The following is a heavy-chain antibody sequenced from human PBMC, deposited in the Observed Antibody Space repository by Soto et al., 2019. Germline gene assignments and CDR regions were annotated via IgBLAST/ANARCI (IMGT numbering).Heavy chain of an antibody. J-gene: IGHJ4*02. CDR1: GFTFSNYA. Sequence: EVQLLESGGGLVQPGGSLRLSCAASGFTFSNYALTWVRQTPGKGLEWVSAISGSGGSTYYADSVKGRFTISRDNSKNTLYLQMNRLRAEDTAVYFCAKDIDVVSVPNALRGVTVCDYWGQGTLVTVSP. D-gene: IGHD3-3*01. CDR2: ISGSGGST. V-gene: IGHV3-23*01. CDR3: AKDIDVVSVPNALRGVTVCDY.